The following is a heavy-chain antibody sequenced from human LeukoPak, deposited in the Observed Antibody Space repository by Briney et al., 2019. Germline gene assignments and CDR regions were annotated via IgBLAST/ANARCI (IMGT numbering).Heavy chain of an antibody. CDR3: ARGMVGATYFDY. CDR2: IWYDGVNK. CDR1: GFTFSSYG. D-gene: IGHD1-26*01. Sequence: GGSLRLSCAASGFTFSSYGMHWVRQAPGKGLEWVAVIWYDGVNKYYADSVKGRFTISRDNSKNTLYLQMNGLRAEDTAVYYCARGMVGATYFDYWGQGTLVTVSS. V-gene: IGHV3-33*01. J-gene: IGHJ4*02.